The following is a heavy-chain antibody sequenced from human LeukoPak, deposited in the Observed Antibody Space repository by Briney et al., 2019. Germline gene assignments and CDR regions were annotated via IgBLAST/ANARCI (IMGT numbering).Heavy chain of an antibody. CDR2: INSDGSST. Sequence: GGSLRLSCATSGFTFSSYWMHWVRQAPGKGLVWVSRINSDGSSTSYADSVKGRFTISRDNAKNTLYLQMNSLRAEDAAVYYCTRFYDAFDIWGQGTMVTVSS. J-gene: IGHJ3*02. V-gene: IGHV3-74*01. CDR3: TRFYDAFDI. D-gene: IGHD2/OR15-2a*01. CDR1: GFTFSSYW.